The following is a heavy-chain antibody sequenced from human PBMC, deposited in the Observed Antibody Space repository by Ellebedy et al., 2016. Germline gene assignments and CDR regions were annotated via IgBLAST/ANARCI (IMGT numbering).Heavy chain of an antibody. CDR1: GGTFSSYA. V-gene: IGHV1-69*13. D-gene: IGHD3-22*01. CDR3: ARDRYGSSGYYSFDY. CDR2: IIPIFGTA. J-gene: IGHJ4*02. Sequence: SVKVSCXASGGTFSSYAISWVRQAPGQGLEWMGGIIPIFGTANYAQKFQGKVTITADESTSTAYMELSSLRSEDTAVYYCARDRYGSSGYYSFDYWGQGTLVTVSS.